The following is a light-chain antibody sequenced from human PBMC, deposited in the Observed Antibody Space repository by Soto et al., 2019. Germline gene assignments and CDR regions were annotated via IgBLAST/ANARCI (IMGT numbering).Light chain of an antibody. J-gene: IGLJ1*01. Sequence: QSALTQPASVSGSPGQSITISCTGGSSDVGGYKFVSWYQQHPGTAPKLILYEVSHRPSGVSSRFTGSKSGDTASLTISGLQPEDEADYYCSSFTTTTSLGLFGTGTKVTVL. CDR1: SSDVGGYKF. V-gene: IGLV2-14*01. CDR3: SSFTTTTSLGL. CDR2: EVS.